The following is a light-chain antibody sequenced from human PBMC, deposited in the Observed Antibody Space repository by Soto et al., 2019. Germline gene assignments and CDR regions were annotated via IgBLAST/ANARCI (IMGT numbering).Light chain of an antibody. CDR3: RQYGSSPGT. J-gene: IGKJ1*01. V-gene: IGKV3-20*01. CDR2: GAS. Sequence: ESVLTQSPGTLSLSPRERATLSCRASQSVSSSYLAWYQQKPGQAPRLLIYGASSRATGIPDRFSGSGSETDFTLTISRLEPEDFAVYYCRQYGSSPGTFCQGTKVDMK. CDR1: QSVSSSY.